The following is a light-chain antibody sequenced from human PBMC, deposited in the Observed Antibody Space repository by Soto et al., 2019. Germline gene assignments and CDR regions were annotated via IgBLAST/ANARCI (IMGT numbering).Light chain of an antibody. Sequence: QPVLTQSSSASASLGSSVKLTCTLSSGHSTYIIAWHQQQPGKAPRYLMKLEGSGSYNKGSGIPDRFSGSSSGAGRYLTISNLQFEDEADYYCETWDTNVVVFGGGTKLTVL. CDR1: SGHSTYI. CDR2: LEGSGSY. J-gene: IGLJ2*01. V-gene: IGLV4-60*02. CDR3: ETWDTNVVV.